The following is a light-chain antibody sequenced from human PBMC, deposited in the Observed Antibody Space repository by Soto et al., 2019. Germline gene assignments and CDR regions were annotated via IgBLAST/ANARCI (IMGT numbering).Light chain of an antibody. CDR2: DAS. J-gene: IGKJ1*01. CDR1: QGISSA. CDR3: QQRSVWPIT. V-gene: IGKV1-13*02. Sequence: ASVGDRVTIPCRASQGISSALAWYQQKPGKAPKLLIYDASSLESGVPSRFSGSGSGTDFTLTISSLEPEDFAVYYCQQRSVWPITFGQGTKVDIK.